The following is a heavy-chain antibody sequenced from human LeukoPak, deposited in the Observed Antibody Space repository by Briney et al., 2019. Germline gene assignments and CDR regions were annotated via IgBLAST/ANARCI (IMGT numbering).Heavy chain of an antibody. CDR1: GYSISSGYY. J-gene: IGHJ3*02. D-gene: IGHD3-3*01. Sequence: SETLSLTCTVSGYSISSGYYWGWIRQPPGKGLEWIGSIYHSGSTYYNPSLKSRVTISVDTSKNQFSLKLSSVTAADTAVYYCARLRRRSFGFGAFDIWGQGTMVTVSS. CDR2: IYHSGST. CDR3: ARLRRRSFGFGAFDI. V-gene: IGHV4-38-2*02.